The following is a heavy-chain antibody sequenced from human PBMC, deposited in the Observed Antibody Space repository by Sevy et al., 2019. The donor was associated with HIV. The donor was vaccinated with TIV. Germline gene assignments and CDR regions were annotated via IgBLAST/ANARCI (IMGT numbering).Heavy chain of an antibody. CDR3: ARASGGTYPEKFDH. D-gene: IGHD1-26*01. Sequence: GGSLRLSCAASGFTFSSYWMHGVRQAPGKGLVWMSRIYADGSITSYVDSVEGRFTISRDNARNTLYLQMNSLRAEDTAVYYCARASGGTYPEKFDHWGQGTLVTVSS. J-gene: IGHJ4*02. V-gene: IGHV3-74*01. CDR2: IYADGSIT. CDR1: GFTFSSYW.